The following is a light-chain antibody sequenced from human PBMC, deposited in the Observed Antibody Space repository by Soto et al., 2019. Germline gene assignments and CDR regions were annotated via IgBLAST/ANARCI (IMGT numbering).Light chain of an antibody. J-gene: IGKJ3*01. V-gene: IGKV3-11*01. CDR1: QSVGSY. Sequence: EIALTQSPATLSLSPGERASISCRASQSVGSYFAWYQQKPGQAPRLLIYDASKRDTGIPARFSGSGSGTEFTLTISSLEPEDFAIYYCQLRSAWPLFTFGPGTRVDVK. CDR3: QLRSAWPLFT. CDR2: DAS.